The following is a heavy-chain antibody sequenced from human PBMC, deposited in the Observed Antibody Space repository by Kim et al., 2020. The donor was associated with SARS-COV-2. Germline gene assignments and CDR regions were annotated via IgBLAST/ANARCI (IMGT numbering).Heavy chain of an antibody. J-gene: IGHJ4*02. D-gene: IGHD3-22*01. CDR3: ASSIVVVITTANDY. Sequence: GGSLRLSCAASGFTFSSYAMNWVRQAPGKGLEWVAVISYDGSNKYYADSVKGRFTISRDNSKNMLYLQMNSLRAEDTAVYYCASSIVVVITTANDYWGQG. CDR1: GFTFSSYA. CDR2: ISYDGSNK. V-gene: IGHV3-30*04.